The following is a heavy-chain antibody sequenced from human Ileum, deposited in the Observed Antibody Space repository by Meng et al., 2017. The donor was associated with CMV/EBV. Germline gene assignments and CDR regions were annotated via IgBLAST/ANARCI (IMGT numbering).Heavy chain of an antibody. CDR1: GGSISSDH. Sequence: GGSISSDHWRWIRQPQGKGLEWIGYIHDSGSNYDNPYLKRRVTISIDTSKIQVSLKLSSVTAADTAVFYCARQTAIVATKDYYFNYWGQGTLVTVSS. CDR2: IHDSGSN. CDR3: ARQTAIVATKDYYFNY. D-gene: IGHD5-12*01. V-gene: IGHV4-59*08. J-gene: IGHJ4*02.